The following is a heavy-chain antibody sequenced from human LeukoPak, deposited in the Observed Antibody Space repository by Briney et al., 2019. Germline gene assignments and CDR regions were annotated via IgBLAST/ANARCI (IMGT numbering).Heavy chain of an antibody. CDR1: GFTFSSYA. CDR2: ISGSGGST. V-gene: IGHV3-23*01. J-gene: IGHJ6*02. CDR3: AKDQCSGGNCYPSDYYYGMDV. D-gene: IGHD2-15*01. Sequence: PGGSLRLSCAASGFTFSSYAMSWVRQAPGKGLEWVSAISGSGGSTYYADSVKGRFTTSRDNSKNTLYLQMNSLRAEDTAVYYCAKDQCSGGNCYPSDYYYGMDVWGQGTTVTVSS.